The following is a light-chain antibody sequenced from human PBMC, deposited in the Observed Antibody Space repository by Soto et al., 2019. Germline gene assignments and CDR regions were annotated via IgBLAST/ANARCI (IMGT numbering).Light chain of an antibody. CDR3: QQRSNWPPVIT. CDR2: DAS. Sequence: EIVLTQSPATLSLSPGERATLSCRASQSFSSYLAWYQQKPGQAPRLLLHDASKRATGIPARFSGRGSGTDFTLTISSLEPEDFAVDYCQQRSNWPPVITFGQGTRLEIK. J-gene: IGKJ5*01. V-gene: IGKV3-11*01. CDR1: QSFSSY.